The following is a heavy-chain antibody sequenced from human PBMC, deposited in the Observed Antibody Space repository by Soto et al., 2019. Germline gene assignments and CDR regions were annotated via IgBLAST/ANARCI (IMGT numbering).Heavy chain of an antibody. J-gene: IGHJ6*03. CDR1: GFDFSSYS. D-gene: IGHD3-3*01. V-gene: IGHV3-21*01. Sequence: EVHLVESGEGLVKPGGSLRLSCAASGFDFSSYSMNWVRQAPGKGLEWVSSINEDSSYIYYAHSLRGRFTISRDNAKESLYLQMNSLRAEDTAVYYCVRDFGWYFRSGYMDVWGDGATVTVSS. CDR3: VRDFGWYFRSGYMDV. CDR2: INEDSSYI.